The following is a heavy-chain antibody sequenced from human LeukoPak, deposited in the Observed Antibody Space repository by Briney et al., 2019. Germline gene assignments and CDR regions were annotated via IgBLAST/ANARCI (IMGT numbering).Heavy chain of an antibody. CDR1: GGSISSSSYY. CDR2: IYYSGST. V-gene: IGHV4-39*07. Sequence: PSETLSLTCTVSGGSISSSSYYWGWIRQPPGKGLEWIGSIYYSGSTYYNPSLKSRVTISVDTSKNQFSLKLSSVTAADTAVYYCARRRLGEFFDYWGQGSLVTASS. J-gene: IGHJ4*02. D-gene: IGHD3-16*01. CDR3: ARRRLGEFFDY.